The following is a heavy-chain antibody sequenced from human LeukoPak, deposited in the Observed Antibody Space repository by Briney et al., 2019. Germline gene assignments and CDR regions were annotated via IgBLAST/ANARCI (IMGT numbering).Heavy chain of an antibody. CDR1: GFTFDDYA. J-gene: IGHJ3*02. D-gene: IGHD6-13*01. CDR2: ISWNSGSI. V-gene: IGHV3-9*03. Sequence: PGGSLRLSCAASGFTFDDYAMHWVRQAPGKGLEWVSGISWNSGSIGYADSVKGRFTISRDNAKNSLYLQMNSLRAEDMALYYCAKDIRSSSFDAFDIWGQGTMVTVSS. CDR3: AKDIRSSSFDAFDI.